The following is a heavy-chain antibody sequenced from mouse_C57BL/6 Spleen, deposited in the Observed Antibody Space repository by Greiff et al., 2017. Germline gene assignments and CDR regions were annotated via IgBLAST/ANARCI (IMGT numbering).Heavy chain of an antibody. V-gene: IGHV3-6*01. J-gene: IGHJ1*03. CDR3: ARDYYYGSSSWYFDV. CDR1: GYSITSGYY. D-gene: IGHD1-1*01. Sequence: EVKLMESGPGLVKPSQSLSLTCSVTGYSITSGYYWNWIRQFPGNKLEWMGYISYDGSNNYNPSLKNRISITRDTSKNQFFLKLNSVTTEDTATYYCARDYYYGSSSWYFDVWGTGTTVTVSS. CDR2: ISYDGSN.